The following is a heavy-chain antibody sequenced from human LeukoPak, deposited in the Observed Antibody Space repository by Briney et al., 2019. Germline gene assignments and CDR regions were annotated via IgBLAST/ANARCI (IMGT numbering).Heavy chain of an antibody. V-gene: IGHV4-61*01. D-gene: IGHD3-16*01. J-gene: IGHJ4*02. CDR2: IYYSGST. Sequence: PSETLSLTCTVSGGSVSSGSYYWSWIRQPPGKGLEWIGYIYYSGSTNYNPSLKSRVTISVDTSKNQFSLKLSSVTAADTAVYYCARHGYIWGEKREIDYWGQGTLVTVSS. CDR1: GGSVSSGSYY. CDR3: ARHGYIWGEKREIDY.